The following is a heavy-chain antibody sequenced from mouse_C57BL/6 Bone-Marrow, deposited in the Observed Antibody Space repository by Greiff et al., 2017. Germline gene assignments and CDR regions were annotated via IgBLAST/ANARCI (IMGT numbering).Heavy chain of an antibody. CDR2: ISSGSSTI. J-gene: IGHJ2*01. CDR3: ARRYYGSREYYFDY. Sequence: EVMLVESGGGLVKPGRSLKLSCAASGFTFSDYGMHWVRQAPEKGLEWVAYISSGSSTIYYADTVKGRFTISRDNAKNTLFLQMTSLRSEDTAMYYCARRYYGSREYYFDYWGQGTTLTVSS. V-gene: IGHV5-17*01. CDR1: GFTFSDYG. D-gene: IGHD1-1*01.